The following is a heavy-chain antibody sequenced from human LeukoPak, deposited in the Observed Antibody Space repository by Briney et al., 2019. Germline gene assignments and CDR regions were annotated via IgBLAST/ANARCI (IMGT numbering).Heavy chain of an antibody. CDR1: GGTFSSYA. CDR2: IIPIFGIA. V-gene: IGHV1-69*04. CDR3: ARRRDGYNSAWFDP. Sequence: SVKVSCKASGGTFSSYAISWVRQAPGQGLKWMGRIIPIFGIANYAQKFQGRVTITADKSTSTAYMELSSLRSEDTAVYYCARRRDGYNSAWFDPWGQGTLVTVSS. D-gene: IGHD5-24*01. J-gene: IGHJ5*02.